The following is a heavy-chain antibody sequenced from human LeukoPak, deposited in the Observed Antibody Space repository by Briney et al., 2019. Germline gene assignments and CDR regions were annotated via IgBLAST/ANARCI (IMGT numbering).Heavy chain of an antibody. CDR1: GESFSDYS. V-gene: IGHV4-34*01. D-gene: IGHD3-10*01. J-gene: IGHJ5*02. CDR2: INHGGVT. CDR3: ARVRGTFYYGSGSPYNWFDP. Sequence: SETLSLTCGVYGESFSDYSWSWIRQPPGKGLEWIGEINHGGVTNYNPSLKSRGTISVNTSKKHFLLNPKSVTAAATAIYYCARVRGTFYYGSGSPYNWFDPWGQGTLVTVSS.